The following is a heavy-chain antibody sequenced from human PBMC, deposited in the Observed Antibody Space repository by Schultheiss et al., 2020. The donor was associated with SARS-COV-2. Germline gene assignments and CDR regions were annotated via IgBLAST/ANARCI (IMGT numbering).Heavy chain of an antibody. D-gene: IGHD2-2*02. CDR1: GGSFSGYY. Sequence: SETLSLTCAVYGGSFSGYYWSWIRQPPGKGLEWIGYIYYSGSTYYNPSLKSRVTISVDTSKNQFSLKLSSVTAADTAVYYCASVGYCSSTSCYTDWFDPWGQGTLVTVSS. V-gene: IGHV4-59*01. J-gene: IGHJ5*02. CDR2: IYYSGST. CDR3: ASVGYCSSTSCYTDWFDP.